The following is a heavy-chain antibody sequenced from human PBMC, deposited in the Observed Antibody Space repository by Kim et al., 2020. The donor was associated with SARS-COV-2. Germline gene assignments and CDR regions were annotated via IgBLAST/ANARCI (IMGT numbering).Heavy chain of an antibody. V-gene: IGHV4-34*01. D-gene: IGHD5-12*01. CDR3: ARGLAYGGYVG. Sequence: TNSNPSLKRRVTISVDTSKNQFSLKLSSVTAADTAVYYCARGLAYGGYVGWGQGTLVTVSS. J-gene: IGHJ4*02. CDR2: T.